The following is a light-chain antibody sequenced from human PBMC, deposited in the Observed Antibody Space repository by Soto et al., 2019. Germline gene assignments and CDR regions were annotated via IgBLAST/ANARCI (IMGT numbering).Light chain of an antibody. CDR1: QTLNNY. CDR3: QKYNSAPRT. Sequence: DIQMTQSPSSVSASVGDRVTITCRASQTLNNYLTWFQQKPGKAPKVLIYAASTLQSGVPSRFSGSGSGTDFTLTISSLQPEDVATYYCQKYNSAPRTFGQGTRLEI. J-gene: IGKJ5*01. V-gene: IGKV1-27*01. CDR2: AAS.